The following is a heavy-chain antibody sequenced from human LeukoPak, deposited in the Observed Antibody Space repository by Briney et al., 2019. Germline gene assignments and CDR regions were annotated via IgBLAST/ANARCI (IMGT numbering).Heavy chain of an antibody. CDR1: GGSISSYY. D-gene: IGHD6-13*01. CDR3: ARVYYSSSYDYWYFDL. CDR2: IYYSGST. Sequence: ETLSLTCTVSGGSISSYYWSWIRQPPGKGWGWFGYIYYSGSTNYNPSLKSRVTISVDTSKNQFSLKLSSVTAADTAVYYCARVYYSSSYDYWYFDLWGRGTLVTVSS. V-gene: IGHV4-59*01. J-gene: IGHJ2*01.